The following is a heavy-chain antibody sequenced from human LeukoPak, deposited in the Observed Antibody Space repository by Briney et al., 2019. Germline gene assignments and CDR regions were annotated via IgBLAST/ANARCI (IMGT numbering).Heavy chain of an antibody. CDR3: ARGNYDILTGPRRTDAFDI. J-gene: IGHJ3*02. CDR1: GYTFTNYG. D-gene: IGHD3-9*01. CDR2: ISAYNGNT. Sequence: GASVKVSCKASGYTFTNYGTSWVRQAPGQGLEWMGWISAYNGNTNYAQKLQGRVTMTTDTSTSTAYMELRSLRSDDTAVYYCARGNYDILTGPRRTDAFDIWGQGTKVTVSS. V-gene: IGHV1-18*01.